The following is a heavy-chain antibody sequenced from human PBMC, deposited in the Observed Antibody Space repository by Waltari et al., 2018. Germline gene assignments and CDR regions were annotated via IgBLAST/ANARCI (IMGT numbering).Heavy chain of an antibody. Sequence: EVQLVESGGGLVQPGGSLRLSCAASGFTLSRYWMHWVRQAQGKGLGWVSRINRDGSGTSYADSVKGRFTISRDNAKNTLYLQLNSLRVEDTAVYYCAREPSPDSSGYFYYYMDVWGKGTTVTVSS. CDR2: INRDGSGT. CDR3: AREPSPDSSGYFYYYMDV. J-gene: IGHJ6*03. CDR1: GFTLSRYW. V-gene: IGHV3-74*01. D-gene: IGHD3-22*01.